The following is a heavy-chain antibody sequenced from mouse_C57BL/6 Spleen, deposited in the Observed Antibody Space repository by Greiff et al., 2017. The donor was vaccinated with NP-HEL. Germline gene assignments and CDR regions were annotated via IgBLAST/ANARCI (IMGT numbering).Heavy chain of an antibody. V-gene: IGHV1-18*01. Sequence: EVQGVESGPELVKPGASVKIPCKASGYTFTDYNMDWVKQSHGKSLEWIGDINPNNGGTIYNQKFKGKATLTVDKSSSTAYMELRSLTSEDTAVYYCARPSDGYYWYFDVWGTGTTVTVSS. CDR2: INPNNGGT. D-gene: IGHD2-3*01. CDR3: ARPSDGYYWYFDV. J-gene: IGHJ1*03. CDR1: GYTFTDYN.